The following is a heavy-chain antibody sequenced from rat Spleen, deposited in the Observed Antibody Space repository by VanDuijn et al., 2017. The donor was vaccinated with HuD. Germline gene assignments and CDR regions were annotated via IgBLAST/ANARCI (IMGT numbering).Heavy chain of an antibody. Sequence: EVQLVESGGGLVQPGRSLKLSCAASGFTFSDYNMAWVRQAPKKGLEWVATISYDGSSTYYRDSVKGRFTISRDNAKSTLYLQMDSLRSEDTATYDCERRGFITTVVDGFFDYCGQGVMVTVSS. V-gene: IGHV5-7*01. J-gene: IGHJ2*01. CDR2: ISYDGSST. CDR1: GFTFSDYN. CDR3: ERRGFITTVVDGFFDY. D-gene: IGHD1-1*01.